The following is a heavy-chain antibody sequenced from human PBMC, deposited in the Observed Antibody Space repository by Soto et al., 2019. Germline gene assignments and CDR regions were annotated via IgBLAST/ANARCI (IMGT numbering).Heavy chain of an antibody. Sequence: PGESLKISCKGSGYSFTSYWIGWVRQMPGKGLEWMGIIYPGDSDTRYSPSFQGQVTISADKSISTAYLQWSSLKASDTAIYYCARRPKVTTANYYYYMDVWGKGTTVTVSS. CDR3: ARRPKVTTANYYYYMDV. V-gene: IGHV5-51*01. D-gene: IGHD4-17*01. CDR1: GYSFTSYW. J-gene: IGHJ6*03. CDR2: IYPGDSDT.